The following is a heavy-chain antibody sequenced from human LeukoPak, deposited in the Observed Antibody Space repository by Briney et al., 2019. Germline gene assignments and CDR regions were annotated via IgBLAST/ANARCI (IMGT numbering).Heavy chain of an antibody. CDR2: IQHDGSDQ. Sequence: GGSLRLSCAASGFTFSNYWMSWLRQAPGKGLEWVANIQHDGSDQYYEDSVKGRFTISRDSAKDSLFLQMNSLRVEDTAVYFCARSFLMSLGELLSGGFDVWGQGAMVTVSS. J-gene: IGHJ3*01. CDR3: ARSFLMSLGELLSGGFDV. CDR1: GFTFSNYW. D-gene: IGHD3-16*01. V-gene: IGHV3-7*01.